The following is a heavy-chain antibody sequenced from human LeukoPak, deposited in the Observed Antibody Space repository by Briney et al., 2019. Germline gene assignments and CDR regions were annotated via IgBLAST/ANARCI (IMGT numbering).Heavy chain of an antibody. Sequence: SVKVSCKASGGTFSSYAISWVRQAPGQGLEWMGGIIPIFGTANYAQKFQGRVTITADESTSTAYMELSSLRSEDTAVYYCARGDSGYNLSYYYFAYWGQGTWSPSPQ. J-gene: IGHJ4*02. D-gene: IGHD5-12*01. CDR3: ARGDSGYNLSYYYFAY. V-gene: IGHV1-69*13. CDR2: IIPIFGTA. CDR1: GGTFSSYA.